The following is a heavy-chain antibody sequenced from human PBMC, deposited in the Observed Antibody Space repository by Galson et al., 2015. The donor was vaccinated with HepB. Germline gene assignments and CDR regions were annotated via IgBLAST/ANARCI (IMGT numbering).Heavy chain of an antibody. CDR2: ISYDGSNK. V-gene: IGHV3-30*18. CDR1: GFTFSSYG. Sequence: SLRLSCAASGFTFSSYGMHWVRQAPGKGLEWVAVISYDGSNKYYADSVKGRFTISRDNSKNTLYLQMNSLRAEDTAVYYCAKDLIDPGTGYYYYYMDVWGKGTTVTVSS. CDR3: AKDLIDPGTGYYYYYMDV. D-gene: IGHD1-1*01. J-gene: IGHJ6*03.